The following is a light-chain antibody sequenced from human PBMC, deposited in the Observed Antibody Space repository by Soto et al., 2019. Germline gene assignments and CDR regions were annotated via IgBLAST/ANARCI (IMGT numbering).Light chain of an antibody. CDR2: DVN. Sequence: QSALTQPRSVSGSPAQSVTISCTGTSSVVADYNYVSWYQQHPGKAPKLMIYDVNKRPSGVPDRFSGSKSGNTASLTISGLQAEDEADYYCCSYAGSYTVLFGGGTKPPS. CDR1: SSVVADYNY. J-gene: IGLJ2*01. CDR3: CSYAGSYTVL. V-gene: IGLV2-11*01.